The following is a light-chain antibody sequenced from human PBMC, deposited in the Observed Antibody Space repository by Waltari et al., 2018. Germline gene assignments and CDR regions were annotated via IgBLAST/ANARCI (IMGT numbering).Light chain of an antibody. Sequence: QSALTQPASVSGSPGQSITISCTGTSSDVGYYNFVSWYQLPPGKAPKLMIYEVTNRPSGVSNRFSGSKTGNTASLTISGLQAEDEADYYCSSYLGSRTDWVFGGGTK. CDR2: EVT. CDR1: SSDVGYYNF. V-gene: IGLV2-14*01. CDR3: SSYLGSRTDWV. J-gene: IGLJ3*02.